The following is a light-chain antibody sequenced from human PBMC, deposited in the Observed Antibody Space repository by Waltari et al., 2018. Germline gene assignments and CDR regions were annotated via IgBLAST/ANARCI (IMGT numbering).Light chain of an antibody. J-gene: IGKJ1*01. V-gene: IGKV1-5*01. CDR3: QQYTTYSGT. CDR2: DAS. CDR1: QSVSRG. Sequence: DIQMTQSPSTLSASIGDRVTNTCRASQSVSRGLAWYQQKPGKAPKVLIYDASSLESGVPSRFSGSGAGTEFTLTISSLQPDDFATYYCQQYTTYSGTFGQGTKVEIK.